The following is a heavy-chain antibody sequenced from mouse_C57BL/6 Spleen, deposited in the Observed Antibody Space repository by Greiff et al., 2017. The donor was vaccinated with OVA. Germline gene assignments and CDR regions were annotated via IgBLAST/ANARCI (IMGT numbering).Heavy chain of an antibody. J-gene: IGHJ2*01. D-gene: IGHD1-1*01. CDR2: IYPGGGDT. Sequence: VQLQQSGAELVKPGASVKISCKASGYAFSSYWMNWVKQRPGKGLEWIGQIYPGGGDTNYNGKFKGKATLTADKSSSTSYMQLSSQSSEDSTVYCGAGTGDGNCYFDYWGQGTTLTVSS. CDR1: GYAFSSYW. CDR3: AGTGDGNCYFDY. V-gene: IGHV1-80*01.